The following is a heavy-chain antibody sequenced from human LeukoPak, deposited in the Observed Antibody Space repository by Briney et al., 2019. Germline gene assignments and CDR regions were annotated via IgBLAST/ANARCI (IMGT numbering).Heavy chain of an antibody. Sequence: GESLKISCKGSGYSFTSYWIGWVRQMPGKGLEWMGIIYPGDSDTRYSPSFQGQVTISAAKSISTAYLQWSSLKASDTAMYYCARPYYYDSSGNPYSFDYWGQGTLVTVSS. CDR1: GYSFTSYW. D-gene: IGHD3-22*01. J-gene: IGHJ4*02. V-gene: IGHV5-51*01. CDR3: ARPYYYDSSGNPYSFDY. CDR2: IYPGDSDT.